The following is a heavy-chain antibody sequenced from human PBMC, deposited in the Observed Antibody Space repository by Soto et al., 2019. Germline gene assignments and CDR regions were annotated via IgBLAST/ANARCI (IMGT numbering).Heavy chain of an antibody. D-gene: IGHD1-1*01. V-gene: IGHV1-46*01. Sequence: QVQLVQSGVEVKKPGASVKVSCKASGYTFSDFYLHWLRQAPGQGLEWMALTDPSGTITRYAQIPQGRVAVTTDTATSTVYTDLSNLRSEDTAVYYCARGPTSGAFDLWGQGTMVTVSS. CDR3: ARGPTSGAFDL. CDR2: TDPSGTIT. CDR1: GYTFSDFY. J-gene: IGHJ3*01.